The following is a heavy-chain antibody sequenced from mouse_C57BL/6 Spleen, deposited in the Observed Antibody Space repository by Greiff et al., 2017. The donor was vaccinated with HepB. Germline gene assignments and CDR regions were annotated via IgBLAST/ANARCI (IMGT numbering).Heavy chain of an antibody. D-gene: IGHD1-1*01. Sequence: EVKLMESGGGLVQPGGSMKLSCVASGFTFSNYWMNWVRQSPEKGLEWVAQIRLKSDNYATHYAESVKGRFTISRDDSKSSVYLQMNNLRAEDTGIYYCTGITTVVATNFDYWGQGTTLTVSS. CDR2: IRLKSDNYAT. J-gene: IGHJ2*01. CDR3: TGITTVVATNFDY. CDR1: GFTFSNYW. V-gene: IGHV6-3*01.